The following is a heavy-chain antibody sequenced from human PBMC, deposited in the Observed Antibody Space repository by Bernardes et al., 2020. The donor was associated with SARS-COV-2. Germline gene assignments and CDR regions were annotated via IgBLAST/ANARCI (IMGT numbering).Heavy chain of an antibody. J-gene: IGHJ4*02. V-gene: IGHV4-59*12. CDR2: IYYSGST. Sequence: SEPLSLTCTVSGGSINYYYWSWIRQPPGKGLEWIGYIYYSGSTKYNPSLMSRVTISRDNAKNTLFLQMNSLRAEDTAVYYCARDVVGKEDFWGQGTLVTVSS. CDR3: ARDVVGKEDF. D-gene: IGHD6-6*01. CDR1: GGSINYYY.